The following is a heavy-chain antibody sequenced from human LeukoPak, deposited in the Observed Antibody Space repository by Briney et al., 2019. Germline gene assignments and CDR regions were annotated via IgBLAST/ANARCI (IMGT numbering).Heavy chain of an antibody. CDR3: AGGGGSSGWIDY. CDR2: IYYSGST. CDR1: GGSISSYY. Sequence: SETLSLTCTVCGGSISSYYWSWLRQPPGKGLEWIGYIYYSGSTNYNPSLKSRVTISVDTSKNQFSLKLSSVTAADTAVYYCAGGGGSSGWIDYWGQGTLVTVSS. J-gene: IGHJ4*02. D-gene: IGHD6-19*01. V-gene: IGHV4-59*01.